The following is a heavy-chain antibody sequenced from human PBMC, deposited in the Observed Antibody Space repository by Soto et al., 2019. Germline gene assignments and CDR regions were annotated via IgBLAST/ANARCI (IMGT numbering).Heavy chain of an antibody. V-gene: IGHV3-23*01. CDR2: ISATGEST. CDR1: GFTFSNYA. J-gene: IGHJ4*02. Sequence: EVQLLESGGDLVQPGGSLRLSCAASGFTFSNYAMTWVREAPGKGLEWVSGISATGESTYYADSVEGRFTISRDNAKNTLYLQMKSLRAEDTAVYYCAKDKSSSYGDYLGFDYWGQGTLATVSS. D-gene: IGHD2-21*02. CDR3: AKDKSSSYGDYLGFDY.